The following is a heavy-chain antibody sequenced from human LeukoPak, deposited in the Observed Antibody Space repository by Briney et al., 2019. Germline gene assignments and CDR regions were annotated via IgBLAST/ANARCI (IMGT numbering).Heavy chain of an antibody. D-gene: IGHD3-22*01. CDR2: INPSGGST. CDR1: GYKFTDYY. Sequence: ASVKVSCKASGYKFTDYYIYWVRQAPGQGLEWMGIINPSGGSTSYAQKFQGRVTMTRDTSTSTVFMELSSLRSEDTAVYYCARPYYYDSSGSRPYYFDYWGQGTLVTVSS. V-gene: IGHV1-46*01. CDR3: ARPYYYDSSGSRPYYFDY. J-gene: IGHJ4*02.